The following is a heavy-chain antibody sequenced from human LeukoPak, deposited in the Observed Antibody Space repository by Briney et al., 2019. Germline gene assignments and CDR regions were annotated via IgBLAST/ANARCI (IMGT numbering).Heavy chain of an antibody. V-gene: IGHV3-23*01. CDR3: ANEIRPNDY. CDR1: EFDFSSHA. J-gene: IGHJ4*02. D-gene: IGHD4-17*01. CDR2: ISIGGSKT. Sequence: AGGSLRLSCAASEFDFSSHAMTWVRQAPGKGLEWVSAISIGGSKTYYADSVKGRFTISRDNSKNTLYLQMNSLRAEDTAVYYCANEIRPNDYWGQGTQVTVSS.